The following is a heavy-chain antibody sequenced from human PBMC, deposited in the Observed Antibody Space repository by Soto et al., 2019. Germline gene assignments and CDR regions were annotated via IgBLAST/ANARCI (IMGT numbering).Heavy chain of an antibody. CDR2: IYYSGST. CDR1: DGSISSYY. CDR3: ARAPRNYDILTGYYSPWFDP. Sequence: PSEMRSLTCTVSDGSISSYYWSWIRQPPGKGLEWIGYIYYSGSTNYNPSLKSRVTISVDTSKNQFSLKLSSVTAADTAVYYCARAPRNYDILTGYYSPWFDPWGQGTLVTVSS. J-gene: IGHJ5*02. V-gene: IGHV4-59*01. D-gene: IGHD3-9*01.